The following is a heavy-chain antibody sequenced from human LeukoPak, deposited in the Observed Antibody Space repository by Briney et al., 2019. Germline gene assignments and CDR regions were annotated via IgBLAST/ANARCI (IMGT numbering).Heavy chain of an antibody. V-gene: IGHV1-2*06. CDR1: GYTFTGYY. J-gene: IGHJ5*02. CDR3: AGDSHDDYGDYVWFDP. D-gene: IGHD4-17*01. Sequence: ASVKVSCKASGYTFTGYYMHWVRQAPGQGLEWMGRINPNSGGTNYAQKFQGRVTMTRDTSISTAYMELSRLRSDDTAVYYCAGDSHDDYGDYVWFDPWGQGTLVTVSS. CDR2: INPNSGGT.